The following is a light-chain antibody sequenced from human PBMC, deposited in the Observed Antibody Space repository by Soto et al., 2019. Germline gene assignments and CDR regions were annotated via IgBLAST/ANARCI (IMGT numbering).Light chain of an antibody. CDR1: QGIRSY. Sequence: QLTQSPSPLSPSVADRVTITCRASQGIRSYLAWYQQKPGKAPKLLIYAASTLQSGVPSRFCGSGSGTKFTVTVSCHRPEDFATRYSPQLNNYPINIGQGTQLE. CDR3: PQLNNYPIN. J-gene: IGKJ5*01. V-gene: IGKV1-9*01. CDR2: AAS.